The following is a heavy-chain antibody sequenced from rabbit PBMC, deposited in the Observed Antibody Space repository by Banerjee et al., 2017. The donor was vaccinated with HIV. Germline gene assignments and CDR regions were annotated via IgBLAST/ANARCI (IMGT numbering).Heavy chain of an antibody. J-gene: IGHJ4*01. D-gene: IGHD1-1*01. CDR3: AGSLVDNANL. V-gene: IGHV1S40*01. CDR1: GFSFNNRYY. CDR2: INTSSGNI. Sequence: QSLEESGGDLVKPGASLTLTCTASGFSFNNRYYMCWVRQAPGKGLELIGCINTSSGNIVYASWAKGRFTISKTSPTTVTLQMTSLTVADTATYLCAGSLVDNANLWGQGTLVTVS.